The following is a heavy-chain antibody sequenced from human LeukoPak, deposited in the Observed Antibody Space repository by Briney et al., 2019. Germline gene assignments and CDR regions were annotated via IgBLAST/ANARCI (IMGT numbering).Heavy chain of an antibody. CDR1: GGSISSYY. Sequence: SETLSLTCTVSGGSISSYYWSWIRQPPGKGLEGIGYIYYSGSTNYNPSLESRVTISVDTSKNRFSLKLSSVTAADTAVYYCARSSQHYEVYMDVWGKGTTVTVSS. J-gene: IGHJ6*03. D-gene: IGHD4-17*01. CDR2: IYYSGST. CDR3: ARSSQHYEVYMDV. V-gene: IGHV4-59*01.